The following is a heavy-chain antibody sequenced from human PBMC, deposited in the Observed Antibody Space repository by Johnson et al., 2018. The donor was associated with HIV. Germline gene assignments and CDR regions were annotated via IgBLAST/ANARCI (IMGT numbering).Heavy chain of an antibody. CDR3: ATLWFGEVSVYDAFDV. J-gene: IGHJ3*01. Sequence: MLLVESGGGLVQPGGSLRLSCAASGFTFSSYWMSWVRQAPGKGLEWVANIKQDGRDAYYADSVKGRFTSSRDNSKNTLYLQMNSLRPEDSAVYYCATLWFGEVSVYDAFDVWGQGTMVTVSS. V-gene: IGHV3-7*02. D-gene: IGHD3-10*01. CDR2: IKQDGRDA. CDR1: GFTFSSYW.